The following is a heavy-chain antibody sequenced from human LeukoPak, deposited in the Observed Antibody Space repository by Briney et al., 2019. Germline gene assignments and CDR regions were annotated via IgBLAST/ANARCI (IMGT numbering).Heavy chain of an antibody. CDR1: GFPLNTYG. J-gene: IGHJ5*02. V-gene: IGHV1-18*01. CDR3: ARDCPRHIGCPRNWVDP. D-gene: IGHD2-21*01. Sequence: ASVKVSCKASGFPLNTYGISWVREAPGHGLEWMGWISAYDGRTNYAQRFQGRVTLTVDTPTTTVSMELRSLRSDDTAVYYCARDCPRHIGCPRNWVDPWGQGTLVTVSS. CDR2: ISAYDGRT.